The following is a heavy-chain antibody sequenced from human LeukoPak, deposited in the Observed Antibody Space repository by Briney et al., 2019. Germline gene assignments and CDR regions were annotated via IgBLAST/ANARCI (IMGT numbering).Heavy chain of an antibody. CDR3: ARPSWVVVVTAIPGAFDI. D-gene: IGHD2-21*02. CDR1: GFTFSSYA. J-gene: IGHJ3*02. CDR2: ISYDGSNK. V-gene: IGHV3-30-3*01. Sequence: GGSLRLSCSASGFTFSSYAMHWVRQAPGKGLEWVAVISYDGSNKYYADSVKGRFTISRDNSKNTLYLQMNSLRAEDTAVYYCARPSWVVVVTAIPGAFDIWGQGTMVTVSS.